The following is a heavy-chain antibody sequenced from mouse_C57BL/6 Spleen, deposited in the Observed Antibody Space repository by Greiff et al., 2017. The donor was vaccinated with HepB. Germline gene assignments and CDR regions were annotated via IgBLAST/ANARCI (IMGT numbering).Heavy chain of an antibody. CDR3: ARDRGYTARYFDY. Sequence: EVHLVESGGGLVKPGGSLKLSCAASGFTFSSYAMSWVRQTPEKRLEWVATISDGGSYTYYPDNVKGRFTISRDNAKNNLYLQMSHLKSEDTAMYYCARDRGYTARYFDYWGQGTTLTVSS. V-gene: IGHV5-4*01. CDR2: ISDGGSYT. CDR1: GFTFSSYA. J-gene: IGHJ2*01. D-gene: IGHD3-1*01.